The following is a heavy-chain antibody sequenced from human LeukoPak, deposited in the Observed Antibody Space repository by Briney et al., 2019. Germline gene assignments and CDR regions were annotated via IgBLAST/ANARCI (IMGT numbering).Heavy chain of an antibody. D-gene: IGHD4-17*01. Sequence: SETLSLTCTVSGGSISISSHYWVWIRQPPGKGLEWIGSIYYSGSTYYNPSLKSRVTISVDMSRNQFSLNLISVIAADTAVYYCARSPQGTATTANWLDPWGQGTLVTVSS. CDR1: GGSISISSHY. J-gene: IGHJ5*02. CDR3: ARSPQGTATTANWLDP. CDR2: IYYSGST. V-gene: IGHV4-39*07.